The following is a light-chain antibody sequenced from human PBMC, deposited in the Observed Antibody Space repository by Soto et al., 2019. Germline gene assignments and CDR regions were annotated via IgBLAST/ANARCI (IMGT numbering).Light chain of an antibody. V-gene: IGKV3-15*01. CDR1: QSVSSN. Sequence: EIVMTQSPATLSVSPGERATLSCRASQSVSSNLAWYQQKPGQAPRLLIYGASTRATGIPARFSGSGSGTEVTLTISSLQSEEFAVYYCQQYNNGWTFGQGTKVEIK. CDR2: GAS. J-gene: IGKJ1*01. CDR3: QQYNNGWT.